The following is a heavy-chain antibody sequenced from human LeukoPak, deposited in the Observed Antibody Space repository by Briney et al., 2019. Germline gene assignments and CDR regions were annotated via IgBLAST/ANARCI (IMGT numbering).Heavy chain of an antibody. CDR3: AKDFGYSGHDLYFDY. J-gene: IGHJ4*02. V-gene: IGHV3-30*02. Sequence: PGGSLRLSCAASGFTFSSYGMHWVRQAPGKGLEWVAFIRYDGSNKYYADSVKGRFTISRDNSKNTLYLQMNSLRAEDTAVYYCAKDFGYSGHDLYFDYWGQGTLVTVSS. CDR1: GFTFSSYG. CDR2: IRYDGSNK. D-gene: IGHD5-12*01.